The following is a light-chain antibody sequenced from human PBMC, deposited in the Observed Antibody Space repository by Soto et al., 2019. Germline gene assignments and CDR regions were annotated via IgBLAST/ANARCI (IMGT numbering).Light chain of an antibody. Sequence: EIVLTQSPGTLSLSPGERATLSCRASQTVGNNYLDWYQQKPGQAPRHLIYGASSRATVIPDRFSGSGSGTDFTLTISRLEPEDFAVYYCRQSATSPRTFGQGTKVEIK. CDR3: RQSATSPRT. CDR2: GAS. CDR1: QTVGNNY. V-gene: IGKV3-20*01. J-gene: IGKJ1*01.